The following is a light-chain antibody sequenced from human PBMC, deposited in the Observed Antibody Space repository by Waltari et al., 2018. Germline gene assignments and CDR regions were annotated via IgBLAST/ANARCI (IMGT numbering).Light chain of an antibody. CDR3: SSFTTARTYI. CDR1: SSDIGFYNF. Sequence: QSALTQPASVSASLGQSITISCVGTSSDIGFYNFVSWYQQYPGQAPKLIFNAVTGRSAGVSNRFSGSKSGNTASLTISGLRPEDEADCYCSSFTTARTYIFASGTRVTVL. V-gene: IGLV2-14*03. J-gene: IGLJ1*01. CDR2: AVT.